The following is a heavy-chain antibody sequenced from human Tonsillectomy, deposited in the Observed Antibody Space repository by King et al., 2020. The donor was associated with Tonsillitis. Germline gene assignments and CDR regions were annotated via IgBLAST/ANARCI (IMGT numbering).Heavy chain of an antibody. CDR2: INYNDNA. CDR3: ATVSGDYGPPLLDY. CDR1: GGSISRGFYY. V-gene: IGHV4-30-4*01. J-gene: IGHJ4*02. D-gene: IGHD4-17*01. Sequence: VQLQESGPGLVKPSQTLSLTCSVPGGSISRGFYYWTWIRQPPGKGLEWMGYINYNDNAYYNPSLESRVTIAVDTSKNQFSLRLTSVTAADTAVYYCATVSGDYGPPLLDYWGQGTLVTVSS.